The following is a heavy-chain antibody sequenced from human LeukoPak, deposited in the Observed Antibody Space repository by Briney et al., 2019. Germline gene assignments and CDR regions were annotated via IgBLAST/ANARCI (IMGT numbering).Heavy chain of an antibody. V-gene: IGHV1-69*05. CDR3: ARAAYYYGSGNYYSMAWFDP. J-gene: IGHJ5*02. CDR1: GGPFSSYA. CDR2: IVPIVDTT. D-gene: IGHD3-10*01. Sequence: SVKVSCKASGGPFSSYAISWVRQAPGQGLEWMGGIVPIVDTTNYAQKFQGRVTFTTDDSTSTAYMQLSSLRSEDTAIYYCARAAYYYGSGNYYSMAWFDPWGQGTLVTVSS.